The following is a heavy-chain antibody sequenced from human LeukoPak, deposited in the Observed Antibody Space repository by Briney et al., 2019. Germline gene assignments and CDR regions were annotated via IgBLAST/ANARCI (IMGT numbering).Heavy chain of an antibody. Sequence: SETLSLTCTVSGGSISSHYWSWIRQPPGKGLEWIGYIYYSGSTNYNPSLKSRVTISVDTSKNQFSLKLSSVTAADTAVYYCARVRRASDIWGQGTMVTVSS. CDR1: GGSISSHY. CDR3: ARVRRASDI. J-gene: IGHJ3*02. V-gene: IGHV4-59*11. CDR2: IYYSGST. D-gene: IGHD3-10*01.